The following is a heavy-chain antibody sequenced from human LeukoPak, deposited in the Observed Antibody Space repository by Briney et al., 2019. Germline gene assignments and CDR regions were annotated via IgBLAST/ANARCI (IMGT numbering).Heavy chain of an antibody. CDR3: AREVGYSSSYYGRFDP. CDR1: GYTFTGYY. CDR2: VNPNNGVP. D-gene: IGHD1-26*01. J-gene: IGHJ5*02. V-gene: IGHV1-2*06. Sequence: ASVKVSCKASGYTFTGYYMHWVRQAPGQGLEWMGRVNPNNGVPNYAQKFQGRVTMPRDTAISTAYMELSSLRSDDTAVYFCAREVGYSSSYYGRFDPWGQGTLVIVSS.